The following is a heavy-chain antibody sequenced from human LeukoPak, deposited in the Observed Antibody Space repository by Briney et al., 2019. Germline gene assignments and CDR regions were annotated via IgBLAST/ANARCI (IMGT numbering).Heavy chain of an antibody. D-gene: IGHD6-19*01. V-gene: IGHV1-2*02. CDR3: ARGEKPETVAGPTDYYYYYGMDV. J-gene: IGHJ6*02. CDR2: INPNSGAT. Sequence: GASVKVSCKASGYTFTDYYMHWVRQAPGQGLEWMGWINPNSGATNFAQRFQGRVTMTRDTAISTVYMELSRLRSDDTAVYYCARGEKPETVAGPTDYYYYYGMDVWGQGTTVTVSS. CDR1: GYTFTDYY.